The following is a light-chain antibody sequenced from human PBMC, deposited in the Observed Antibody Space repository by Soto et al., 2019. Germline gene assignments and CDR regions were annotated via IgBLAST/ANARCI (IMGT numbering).Light chain of an antibody. CDR3: KRRNAWPPIT. J-gene: IGKJ5*01. CDR1: QCMSSNY. CDR2: GAS. V-gene: IGKV3D-7*01. Sequence: EIVMTLSPATLSLSPEYRTTLSCRASQCMSSNYLSWYQQKPGQAPRLLIYGASTRATGIPDRFSGSGSKTDFTLTIRSLQPEDFALYCCKRRNAWPPITFGQGTRLEIK.